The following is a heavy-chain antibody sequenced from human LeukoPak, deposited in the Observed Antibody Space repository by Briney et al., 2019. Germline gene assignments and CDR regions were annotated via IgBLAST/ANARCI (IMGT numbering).Heavy chain of an antibody. V-gene: IGHV4-34*01. CDR2: INHSAST. D-gene: IGHD3-10*01. J-gene: IGHJ5*02. CDR3: ARARGPLWFGASHYNWFDP. Sequence: PSETLSLTCAIYGGSFSGYYWSWIRQPPGKGLEWIGEINHSASTNYNPSLKSRVTISVDTSKNQFSLKLSSVTAADTAVYYCARARGPLWFGASHYNWFDPWGQGTLVTVSS. CDR1: GGSFSGYY.